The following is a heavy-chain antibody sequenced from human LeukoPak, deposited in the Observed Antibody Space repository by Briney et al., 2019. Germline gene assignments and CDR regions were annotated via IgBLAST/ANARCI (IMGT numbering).Heavy chain of an antibody. CDR3: ARSFGSKNAFDV. D-gene: IGHD3-3*01. J-gene: IGHJ3*01. CDR2: IYYTGNT. CDR1: GGSINSYY. Sequence: SETLSLTCTVSGGSINSYYWSWIRQPRGKGLAWIGNIYYTGNTNYNPSLKSRVSISLDTSRNQFFLNLTSVTAADTAVYYCARSFGSKNAFDVWGQGTVVTVSS. V-gene: IGHV4-59*08.